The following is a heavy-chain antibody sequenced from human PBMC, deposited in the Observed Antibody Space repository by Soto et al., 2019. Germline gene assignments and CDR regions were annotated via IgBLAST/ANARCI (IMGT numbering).Heavy chain of an antibody. CDR1: GFTFSSYA. CDR2: ISGRGGST. CDR3: AKARGQWSSTSCADDAFDI. V-gene: IGHV3-23*01. J-gene: IGHJ3*02. D-gene: IGHD2-2*01. Sequence: GGSLRLSCAASGFTFSSYAMSWVRQAPGKALEWVSAISGRGGSTSYAASVKGRFTISRDNSKNTLYLQMNSLRAEDTAVYYCAKARGQWSSTSCADDAFDIWGQGTMVTVSS.